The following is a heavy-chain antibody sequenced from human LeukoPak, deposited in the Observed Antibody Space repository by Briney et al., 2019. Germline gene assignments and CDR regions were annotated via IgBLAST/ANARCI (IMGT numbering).Heavy chain of an antibody. J-gene: IGHJ4*02. CDR3: ARDLGDGTPFDY. V-gene: IGHV3-74*01. D-gene: IGHD1-7*01. Sequence: PGGSLRLSCAASGFTFSSFWMHWVRQPPGKGLVWVSRITSDGSSTRSADSVKGRFTTSRDNAKNTPYLQLNSLRVEDTATYFCARDLGDGTPFDYWGQGTLVTVSS. CDR1: GFTFSSFW. CDR2: ITSDGSST.